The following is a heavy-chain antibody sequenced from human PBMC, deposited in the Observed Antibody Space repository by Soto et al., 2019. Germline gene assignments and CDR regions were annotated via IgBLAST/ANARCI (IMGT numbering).Heavy chain of an antibody. V-gene: IGHV4-30-2*01. Sequence: SDTLSLTCAVSGGSISSFFYSWSWIRQPPGKGLEWIGYIYHSGSTYYNPSLKSRVTISVDRSKNQFSLKLSSVTAADTAVYYCARGAWDYGDYNWFDPWGQGTLVTVSS. CDR1: GGSISSFFYS. CDR2: IYHSGST. D-gene: IGHD4-17*01. CDR3: ARGAWDYGDYNWFDP. J-gene: IGHJ5*02.